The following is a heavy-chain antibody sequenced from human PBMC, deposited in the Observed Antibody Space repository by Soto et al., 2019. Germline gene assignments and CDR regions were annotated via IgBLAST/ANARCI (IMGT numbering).Heavy chain of an antibody. V-gene: IGHV4-59*01. J-gene: IGHJ5*02. Sequence: PSETLSLTCTVSGGSISSYYWSWIRQPPGKGLEWIGYIYYSGSTNYNPSLKSRVTISVDTSKNQFSLKLSSVTAADTAVYYCARDRAAAGGIDPWGQGTRVTVSS. CDR3: ARDRAAAGGIDP. CDR2: IYYSGST. D-gene: IGHD6-13*01. CDR1: GGSISSYY.